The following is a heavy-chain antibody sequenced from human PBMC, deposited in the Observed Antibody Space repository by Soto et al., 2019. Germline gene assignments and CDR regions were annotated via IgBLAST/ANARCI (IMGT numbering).Heavy chain of an antibody. V-gene: IGHV3-21*01. D-gene: IGHD2-2*01. CDR3: ARVAVAYCSSTSCYAGYFDY. Sequence: TGGSLRLSCAASGFTFSSYSMNWVRQAPGKGLEWVSSISSSSSYIYYADSVKGRFTISRDNAKNSLYLQMNSLRAEDTAVYYCARVAVAYCSSTSCYAGYFDYWGQGTLVTVSS. J-gene: IGHJ4*02. CDR1: GFTFSSYS. CDR2: ISSSSSYI.